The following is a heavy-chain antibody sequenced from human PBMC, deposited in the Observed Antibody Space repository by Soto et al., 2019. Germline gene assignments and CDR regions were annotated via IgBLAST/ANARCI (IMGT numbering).Heavy chain of an antibody. CDR1: GFTFSSYS. CDR2: ISVRYDYI. CDR3: TRDVRPFCTKGDCTTYDYHRMAV. D-gene: IGHD2-21*01. J-gene: IGHJ6*02. V-gene: IGHV3-21*01. Sequence: GGSLRLSCAASGFTFSSYSMNWVRQAPGKGLEWVSSISVRYDYIYYADPVKGRFTISRENARNSMYLQMNSLRGEDTAVYYCTRDVRPFCTKGDCTTYDYHRMAVWGLGTTVTVSS.